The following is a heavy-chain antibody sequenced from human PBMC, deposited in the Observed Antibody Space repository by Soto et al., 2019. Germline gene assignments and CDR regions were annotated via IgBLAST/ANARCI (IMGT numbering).Heavy chain of an antibody. CDR3: ARLGQDIVVVVAATPTTSYYFDY. J-gene: IGHJ4*02. Sequence: PSETLSLTCAVYGGSFSGYYWSWILQPPGKGLEWIGEINHSGSTNYNPSLKSRVTISVDTSKNQFSLKLSSVTAADTAVYYCARLGQDIVVVVAATPTTSYYFDYWGQGTLVTVSS. D-gene: IGHD2-15*01. CDR2: INHSGST. V-gene: IGHV4-34*01. CDR1: GGSFSGYY.